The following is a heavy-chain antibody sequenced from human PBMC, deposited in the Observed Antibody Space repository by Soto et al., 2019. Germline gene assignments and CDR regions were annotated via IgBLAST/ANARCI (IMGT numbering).Heavy chain of an antibody. CDR1: GYSLSTSEVG. CDR2: IYWDDDK. J-gene: IGHJ6*03. V-gene: IGHV2-5*02. CDR3: AHIRFATQIYWYYYMDV. Sequence: QITLKESGHTLVKPTQTLTLICTFSGYSLSTSEVGVAWIRQPPGKALEWLGIIYWDDDKRYSPSLKSRLTITKDTSKNQVVRRMTDMDPVDTATYYCAHIRFATQIYWYYYMDVWGKGTTVTVSS. D-gene: IGHD3-10*01.